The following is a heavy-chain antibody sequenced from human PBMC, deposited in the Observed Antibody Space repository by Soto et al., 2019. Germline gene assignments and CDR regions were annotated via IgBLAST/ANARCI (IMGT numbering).Heavy chain of an antibody. CDR3: ARVPGFLETYFYY. CDR1: GGSISSYY. J-gene: IGHJ4*02. Sequence: SETLSLTCTVSGGSISSYYWSWIRQPPGKGLEWIGYIYYSGSTNYNPSLKSRVTISVDTSKNQFSLKLSSVTAADTAVYYCARVPGFLETYFYYWGQGTLDTVSS. V-gene: IGHV4-59*01. CDR2: IYYSGST. D-gene: IGHD3-3*01.